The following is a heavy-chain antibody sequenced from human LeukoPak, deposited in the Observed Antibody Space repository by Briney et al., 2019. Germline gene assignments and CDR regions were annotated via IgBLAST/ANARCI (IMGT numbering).Heavy chain of an antibody. J-gene: IGHJ4*02. CDR1: GFTFSSYA. Sequence: GGSPRLSCAAPGFTFSSYAMHWIRQAPGKGLEWVSYISTTGGTIYYPDSMKGRFTISRDNAKNSLFLQLNSLRVEDTAVYYCSRDRGIFGVAMDQWGQGTLVTVSS. CDR3: SRDRGIFGVAMDQ. V-gene: IGHV3-48*04. D-gene: IGHD3-3*01. CDR2: ISTTGGTI.